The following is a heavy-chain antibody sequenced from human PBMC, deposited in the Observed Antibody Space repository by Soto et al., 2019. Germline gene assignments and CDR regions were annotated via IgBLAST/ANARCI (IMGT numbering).Heavy chain of an antibody. J-gene: IGHJ4*02. V-gene: IGHV3-9*01. Sequence: EVHLVESGGGLVQPGRSLRLSCTASGFTFDDYAMHWVRQVPGKGLEWVSSISWNSGNIVYADSVKGRFTISRDSANNSLYLPMSSLRTEATALYYCAKGAVTSIFGYFDYWGQGTLVTVSS. CDR1: GFTFDDYA. D-gene: IGHD3-3*01. CDR3: AKGAVTSIFGYFDY. CDR2: ISWNSGNI.